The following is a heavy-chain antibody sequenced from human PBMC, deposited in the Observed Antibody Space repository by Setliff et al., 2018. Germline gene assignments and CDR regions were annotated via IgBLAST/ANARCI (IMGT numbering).Heavy chain of an antibody. CDR1: DFSVSSNYY. CDR3: ARTGTYRYFDY. V-gene: IGHV4-38-2*01. CDR2: VYYSGST. J-gene: IGHJ4*02. D-gene: IGHD1-1*01. Sequence: PSETLSLTCAVSDFSVSSNYYWGWIRQPPGKGLEWIANVYYSGSTYYSPSLKSRVTMSVDTSKNQFSLDLYSVTAADTAVYYCARTGTYRYFDYWGQGALVTLSS.